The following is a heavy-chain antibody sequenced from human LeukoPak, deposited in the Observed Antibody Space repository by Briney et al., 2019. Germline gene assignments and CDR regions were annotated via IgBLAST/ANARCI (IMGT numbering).Heavy chain of an antibody. J-gene: IGHJ4*02. V-gene: IGHV1-8*01. CDR1: GYTFTTYV. Sequence: ASVTVSCTASGYTFTTYVINWVGQAAGHQVEGMGWMNPTSCYAASAQKFRGRVSMTRAGSTSTAYMQLSSLRTEDTAVYYCVRVAGSVDCWGQGALVTVSS. D-gene: IGHD6-19*01. CDR3: VRVAGSVDC. CDR2: MNPTSCYA.